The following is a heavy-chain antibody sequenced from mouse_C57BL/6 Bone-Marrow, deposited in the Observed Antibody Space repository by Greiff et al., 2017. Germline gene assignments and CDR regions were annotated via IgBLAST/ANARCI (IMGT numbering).Heavy chain of an antibody. CDR2: IYPGSGNT. Sequence: VKLVESGAELVRPGASVKLSCKASGYTFTDYYINWVKQRPGQGLEWIARIYPGSGNTYYNEKFKGKATLTAEKSSSTAYMQLSSLTSEDSAVYFCARGMVTTDYYAMDYWGQGTSVTVSS. J-gene: IGHJ4*01. V-gene: IGHV1-76*01. CDR3: ARGMVTTDYYAMDY. CDR1: GYTFTDYY. D-gene: IGHD2-2*01.